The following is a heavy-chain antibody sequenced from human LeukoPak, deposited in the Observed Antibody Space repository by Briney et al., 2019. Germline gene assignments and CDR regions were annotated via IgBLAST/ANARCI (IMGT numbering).Heavy chain of an antibody. Sequence: SGGSLRLSCAASGFTFSSYAMSWVRQAPGKGLVWVSRINSDGSSTSYADSVKGRFTISRDNAKNTLYLQMNSLRAEDTAVYYCARDQAVVIGYYYYYMDVWGKGTTVTVSS. CDR1: GFTFSSYA. D-gene: IGHD2-21*01. CDR3: ARDQAVVIGYYYYYMDV. J-gene: IGHJ6*03. V-gene: IGHV3-74*01. CDR2: INSDGSST.